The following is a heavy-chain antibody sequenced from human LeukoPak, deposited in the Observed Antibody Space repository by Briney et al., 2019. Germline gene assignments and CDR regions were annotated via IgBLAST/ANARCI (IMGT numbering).Heavy chain of an antibody. J-gene: IGHJ4*02. V-gene: IGHV4-39*07. CDR2: INHSGSA. CDR1: GGSISSSSYY. Sequence: SETLSLTCTVSGGSISSSSYYWGWIRQPPGKGLEWIGEINHSGSANYNPSLKSRVTISVDTTKNQFSLKLSSVTAADTAVYYCARGGAQDYYDSSGYDYWGQGTLVTVSS. CDR3: ARGGAQDYYDSSGYDY. D-gene: IGHD3-22*01.